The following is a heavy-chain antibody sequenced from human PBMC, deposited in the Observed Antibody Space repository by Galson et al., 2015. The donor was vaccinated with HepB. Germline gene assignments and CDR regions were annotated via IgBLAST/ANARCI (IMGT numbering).Heavy chain of an antibody. CDR3: ARDIGYCDGGNCYLFDY. V-gene: IGHV1-2*04. D-gene: IGHD2-15*01. CDR2: INPNSGGT. J-gene: IGHJ4*02. Sequence: SVKVSCKASGYTFSGYYMHWVRQAPGQGLEWMGWINPNSGGTYYAQKFQDWVTMTRDTSINTAYMELSRLRSDDTAVYYCARDIGYCDGGNCYLFDYWGQGSLVTVSS. CDR1: GYTFSGYY.